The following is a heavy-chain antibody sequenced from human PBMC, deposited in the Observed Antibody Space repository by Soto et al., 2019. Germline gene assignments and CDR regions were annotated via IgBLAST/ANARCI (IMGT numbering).Heavy chain of an antibody. CDR2: ISAYNGNT. CDR1: GSTFTSYG. CDR3: LVSGHFDY. Sequence: SVEVSCTASGSTFTSYGISWVRQAPGQGLEWMGWISAYNGNTNYAQKLQCRVTMTTDTSTSTAYMELRSLRSDDTAVYYCLVSGHFDYWGQGTLVIVSA. V-gene: IGHV1-18*04. J-gene: IGHJ4*02. D-gene: IGHD1-26*01.